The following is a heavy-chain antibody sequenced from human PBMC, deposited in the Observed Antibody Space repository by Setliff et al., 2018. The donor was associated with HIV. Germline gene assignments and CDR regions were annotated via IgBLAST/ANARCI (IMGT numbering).Heavy chain of an antibody. CDR2: IYYNGNI. Sequence: PSETLSLTCAVSGNSIGSGYYWGWIRQPPGKGLEWIASIYYNGNIYYNPSLKSRVTITMDTSKNQFSLNLSSVTAADSAVYSCVRHLSEMSMVDHWGQGTLVTVSS. V-gene: IGHV4-38-2*01. D-gene: IGHD3-10*01. CDR3: VRHLSEMSMVDH. CDR1: GNSIGSGYY. J-gene: IGHJ1*01.